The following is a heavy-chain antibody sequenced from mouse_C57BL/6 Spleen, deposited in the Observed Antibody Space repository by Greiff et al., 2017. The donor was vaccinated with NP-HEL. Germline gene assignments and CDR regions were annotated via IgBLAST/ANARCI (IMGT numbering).Heavy chain of an antibody. J-gene: IGHJ3*01. CDR3: ASSYYYGSSSWFAY. CDR2: IYPGDGDT. V-gene: IGHV1-82*01. Sequence: VQLQQSGPELVKPGASVKISCKASGYAFSSSWMNWVKQRPGKVLEWIGRIYPGDGDTNYNGKFKGKATLTADKSSSTAYMQLSSLTSEDSAVYFCASSYYYGSSSWFAYWGQGTLVTVSA. CDR1: GYAFSSSW. D-gene: IGHD1-1*01.